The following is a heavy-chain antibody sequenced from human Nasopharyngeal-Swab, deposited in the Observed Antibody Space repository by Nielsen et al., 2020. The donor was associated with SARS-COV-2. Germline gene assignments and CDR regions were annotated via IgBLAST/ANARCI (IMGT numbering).Heavy chain of an antibody. J-gene: IGHJ6*02. V-gene: IGHV3-21*01. CDR1: GFTFSSYS. CDR2: ISSSSSDI. D-gene: IGHD2-15*01. CDR3: ARGYCSSGSCYAKHYGMDV. Sequence: GSLKISCAASGFTFSSYSMNWVRQAPGKGLEWVSSISSSSSDIYYADPVKGRFTISRDNAKNSLYLQMNNLRAEDTAVYYCARGYCSSGSCYAKHYGMDVWGQGTTVTVSS.